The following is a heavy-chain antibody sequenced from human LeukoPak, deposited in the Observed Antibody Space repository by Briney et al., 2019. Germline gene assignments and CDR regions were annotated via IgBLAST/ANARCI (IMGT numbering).Heavy chain of an antibody. J-gene: IGHJ4*02. Sequence: GASVKVSCKASGYTFTSYGISWVRQAPGQGLEWMGWISAYNGNTNYAQKLQGRVTMTTDTYTSTAYMELRSLRSDDTAVYYCASLVYSYGLDYWGQGTLVTVPS. CDR3: ASLVYSYGLDY. D-gene: IGHD5-18*01. CDR2: ISAYNGNT. V-gene: IGHV1-18*01. CDR1: GYTFTSYG.